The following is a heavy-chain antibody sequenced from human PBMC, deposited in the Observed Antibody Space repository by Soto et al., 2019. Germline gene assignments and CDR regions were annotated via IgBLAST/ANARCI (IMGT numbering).Heavy chain of an antibody. Sequence: PSETLSLTCTVSGGSVSSGSYYWSCIRQPPGKGLEWIGYIYYSGSTYYNPSLKSRVTISVDTSKNQFSLKLSSVTAADTAVYYCARSESNWFDPWGQGTLVTVSS. CDR2: IYYSGST. CDR3: ARSESNWFDP. J-gene: IGHJ5*02. V-gene: IGHV4-30-4*08. CDR1: GGSVSSGSYY.